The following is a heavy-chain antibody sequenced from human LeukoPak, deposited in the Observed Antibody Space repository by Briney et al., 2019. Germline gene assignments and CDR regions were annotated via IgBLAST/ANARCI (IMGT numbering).Heavy chain of an antibody. CDR1: GYSISSGYY. CDR2: IYHSGST. J-gene: IGHJ5*02. Sequence: SETLSLTCTVSGYSISSGYYWGWIPQPPGKGLEWIGSIYHSGSTNYNPSLKSRVTISVDTSKNQFSLKLSSVTAADTAVYYCARGQDYYDSSGYYYVWFDPWGQGTLVTVSS. D-gene: IGHD3-22*01. CDR3: ARGQDYYDSSGYYYVWFDP. V-gene: IGHV4-38-2*02.